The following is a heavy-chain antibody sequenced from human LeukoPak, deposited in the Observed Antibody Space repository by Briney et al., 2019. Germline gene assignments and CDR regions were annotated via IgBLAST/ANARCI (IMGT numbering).Heavy chain of an antibody. Sequence: GGSLTLSCAASGFTFSSYWMSWVRQAPGKGLEWVANIKEDGSEKYYVDSVKGRFTISRDNAKSSLHLQVNSLRAEDTAVYYCARGADSWGQGTLVTVSS. J-gene: IGHJ4*02. CDR1: GFTFSSYW. CDR3: ARGADS. V-gene: IGHV3-7*05. CDR2: IKEDGSEK.